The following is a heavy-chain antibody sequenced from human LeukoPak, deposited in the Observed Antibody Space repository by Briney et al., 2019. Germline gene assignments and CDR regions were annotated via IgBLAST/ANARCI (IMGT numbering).Heavy chain of an antibody. Sequence: ASVKVSCKASGYIFTNYAMNWVRQAPGQGLEWMGRINTNAGNPTYAQGFTGRFVFSLDTSVSTAYLQISSLKADDTAVYYCARHHRDYSGNWFDPWGQGTLVTVSS. CDR2: INTNAGNP. J-gene: IGHJ5*02. D-gene: IGHD4-11*01. V-gene: IGHV7-4-1*02. CDR3: ARHHRDYSGNWFDP. CDR1: GYIFTNYA.